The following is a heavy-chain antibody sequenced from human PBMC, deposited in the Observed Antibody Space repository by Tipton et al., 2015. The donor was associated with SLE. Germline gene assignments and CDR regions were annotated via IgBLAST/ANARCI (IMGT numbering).Heavy chain of an antibody. V-gene: IGHV4-4*02. Sequence: TLSLTCTVSGGSVSSGYYWRWIRQPPGKGLEWIGEINHSGSTNYNPSLKRRVTISVDTSKNQFSLKLSSVTAADTAVYYCASDGVWNPIWGQGTMVTVSS. CDR2: INHSGST. CDR1: GGSVSSGYY. CDR3: ASDGVWNPI. J-gene: IGHJ3*02. D-gene: IGHD1-1*01.